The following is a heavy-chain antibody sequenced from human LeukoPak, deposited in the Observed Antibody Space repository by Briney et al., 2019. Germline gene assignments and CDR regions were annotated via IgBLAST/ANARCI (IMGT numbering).Heavy chain of an antibody. J-gene: IGHJ1*01. V-gene: IGHV1-18*01. D-gene: IGHD6-13*01. CDR2: ISAYSGNT. CDR3: TRGSSXQYFQX. Sequence: ASVKVSCKASNYTFTNYPISWVRQAPGQGLEWTGWISAYSGNTNYAQKVQGRVTMTTDTSTNTAYMELASLRPDDTAIYYCTRGSSXQYFQXWGQGTLVTVSS. CDR1: NYTFTNYP.